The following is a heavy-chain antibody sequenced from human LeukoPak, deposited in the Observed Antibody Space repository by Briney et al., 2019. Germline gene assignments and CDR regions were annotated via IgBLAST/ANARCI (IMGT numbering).Heavy chain of an antibody. J-gene: IGHJ3*02. D-gene: IGHD3-3*01. CDR2: IYHNGDT. CDR1: GGTIRSDDYY. CDR3: ARHRLEGDTFDI. Sequence: SETLSLTCTVSGGTIRSDDYYWGWIRQPPGKGLEWIGSIYHNGDTYDRSSLNSRVTISIDTSKNQFSLMLTAVTAADTAVYSCARHRLEGDTFDIWGQGTMVTVSS. V-gene: IGHV4-39*01.